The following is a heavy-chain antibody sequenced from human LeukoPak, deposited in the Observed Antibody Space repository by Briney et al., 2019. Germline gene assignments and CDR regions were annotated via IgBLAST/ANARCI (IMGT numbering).Heavy chain of an antibody. CDR1: GGSFSGYY. CDR3: ARGGMATIWDY. Sequence: SETLSLTCAVYGGSFSGYYWSWIRQPPGKGLEWIGEINHSGSTNYNPSLKRRVTISVDTSKNQFSLKLSPVTAADTAVYYCARGGMATIWDYWGQGTLVTVSS. D-gene: IGHD5-24*01. J-gene: IGHJ4*02. V-gene: IGHV4-34*01. CDR2: INHSGST.